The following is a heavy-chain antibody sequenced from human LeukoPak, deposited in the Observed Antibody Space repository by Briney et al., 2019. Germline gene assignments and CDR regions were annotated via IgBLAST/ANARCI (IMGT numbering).Heavy chain of an antibody. CDR3: ARATVGATGGIFFDY. CDR1: GGSFSIYY. J-gene: IGHJ4*02. CDR2: IYTSGST. Sequence: PSETLSLTCAVSGGSFSIYYWSWIRQPAGKGLEWIGHIYTSGSTNYNPSLKSRVIMSVDTSKNQFSLKLTSVTAADTAVYYCARATVGATGGIFFDYWGQGTLVTVSS. V-gene: IGHV4-4*07. D-gene: IGHD1-26*01.